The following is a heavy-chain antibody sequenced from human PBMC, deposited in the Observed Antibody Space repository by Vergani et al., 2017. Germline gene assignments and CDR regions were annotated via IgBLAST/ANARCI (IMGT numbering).Heavy chain of an antibody. Sequence: EVQLLQSGGGVIQPGGSVRLSCAASGFPFSACPMTWVRQAPGKGLEWVSAISARYPSTYYADSVQGRFTISRDNSKNMLYLQMNSLRAEGSAGYYCAKLSYDTHPYRRGGFDCWGQGTLVSVSS. V-gene: IGHV3-23*01. J-gene: IGHJ4*02. CDR3: AKLSYDTHPYRRGGFDC. CDR2: ISARYPST. CDR1: GFPFSACP. D-gene: IGHD3-22*01.